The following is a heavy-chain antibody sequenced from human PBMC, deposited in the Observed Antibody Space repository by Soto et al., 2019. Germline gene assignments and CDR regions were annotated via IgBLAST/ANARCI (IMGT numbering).Heavy chain of an antibody. Sequence: QVQLVESGGAVVQPGRSLRLSCAASGFTFSSYGMHWVRQAPGKGLEWVAVIWYDGSDKYYADSRKGRFTISRDISKNTVDLQMISLRAEYTAVDYCARDQGSSRQGRVGYFDYCGQRALVTVYS. D-gene: IGHD6-13*01. CDR2: IWYDGSDK. J-gene: IGHJ4*02. V-gene: IGHV3-33*01. CDR3: ARDQGSSRQGRVGYFDY. CDR1: GFTFSSYG.